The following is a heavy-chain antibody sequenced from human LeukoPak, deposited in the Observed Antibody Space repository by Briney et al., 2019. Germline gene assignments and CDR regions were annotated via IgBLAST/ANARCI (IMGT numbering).Heavy chain of an antibody. D-gene: IGHD6-19*01. CDR1: GFTFSSYS. CDR3: ARDKSSIAVAGYYYYYMDV. Sequence: GGSLRLSCAASGFTFSSYSMNWVHQAPGKGLEWVSSISSSSSYIYYADSVKGRFTISRDNAKNSLYLQMNSLRAEDTAVYYCARDKSSIAVAGYYYYYMDVWGKGTTVTVSS. CDR2: ISSSSSYI. J-gene: IGHJ6*03. V-gene: IGHV3-21*01.